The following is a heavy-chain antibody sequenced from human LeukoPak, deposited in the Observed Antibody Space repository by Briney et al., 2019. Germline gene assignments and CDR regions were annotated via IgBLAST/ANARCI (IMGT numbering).Heavy chain of an antibody. CDR2: IYTSGST. J-gene: IGHJ4*02. V-gene: IGHV4-61*02. D-gene: IGHD6-19*01. CDR3: ARSSGWHFDY. Sequence: SQTLSLTCTASGGSISSGTSYWSWIRQPAGKGLEWIGRIYTSGSTNYNPSLKSRVTMSVDTSKNQFSLKLSSVTAADTAVYYCARSSGWHFDYWGQGTLVTVSS. CDR1: GGSISSGTSY.